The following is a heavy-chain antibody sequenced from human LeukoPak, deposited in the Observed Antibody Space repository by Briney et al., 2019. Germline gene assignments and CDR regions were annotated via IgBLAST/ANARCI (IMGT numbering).Heavy chain of an antibody. CDR1: GGSFTGYY. CDR3: ARGPVAVAGTGGYFDY. Sequence: SLSLTCAVYGGSFTGYYGSWIRQPPGKGLEWIGEINHSGSTNYNPSLMSRVTISVDTSKNQFSLKLSSVTAADTAVYYCARGPVAVAGTGGYFDYWGQGTLVTVSS. D-gene: IGHD6-19*01. J-gene: IGHJ4*02. CDR2: INHSGST. V-gene: IGHV4-34*01.